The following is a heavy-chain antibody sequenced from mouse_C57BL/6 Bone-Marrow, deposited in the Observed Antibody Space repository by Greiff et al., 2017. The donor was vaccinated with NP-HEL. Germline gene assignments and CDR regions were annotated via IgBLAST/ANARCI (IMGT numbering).Heavy chain of an antibody. V-gene: IGHV5-15*04. CDR3: ARRLTGTEAMAY. D-gene: IGHD4-1*01. CDR1: GFTFSDYG. J-gene: IGHJ4*01. CDR2: ISNLAYSI. Sequence: DVMLVESGGGLVQPGGSLKLSCAASGFTFSDYGMAWVRQAPRKGPEWVAFISNLAYSIYYADTVTGRFTISRENAKNTLYLEMSSLRSEDTAMYYCARRLTGTEAMAYWGQGTSVTVSS.